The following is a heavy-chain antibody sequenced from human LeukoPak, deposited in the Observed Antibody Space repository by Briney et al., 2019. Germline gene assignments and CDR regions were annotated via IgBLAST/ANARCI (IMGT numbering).Heavy chain of an antibody. CDR3: AREECSSTSCYTDAFDI. D-gene: IGHD2-2*02. J-gene: IGHJ3*02. Sequence: GGSLRLSCAGSEFTFGSHAMNWVRQAPGKGLEWVSGINWNGGSTGYADSVKGRFTISRDNAKNSLYLQMNSLRAEDTALYYCAREECSSTSCYTDAFDIWGQGTMVTVSS. CDR2: INWNGGST. V-gene: IGHV3-20*04. CDR1: EFTFGSHA.